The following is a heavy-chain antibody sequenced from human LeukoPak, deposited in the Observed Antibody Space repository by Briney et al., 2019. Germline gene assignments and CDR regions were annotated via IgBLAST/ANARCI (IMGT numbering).Heavy chain of an antibody. J-gene: IGHJ5*02. V-gene: IGHV3-30*02. CDR3: ARHGVGWFDP. CDR1: GFTFSSYG. Sequence: GSLRLSGAASGFTFSSYGMHWVRQAPGKGLEWVAFIRYDGSNKYYADSVKGRFTISRDNSKNTLYLQMNSLRAEDTAVYYCARHGVGWFDPWGQGTLVTVSS. D-gene: IGHD2-8*01. CDR2: IRYDGSNK.